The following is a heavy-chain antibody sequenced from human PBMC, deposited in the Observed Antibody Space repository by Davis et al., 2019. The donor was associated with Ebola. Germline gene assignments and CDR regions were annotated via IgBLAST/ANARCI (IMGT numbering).Heavy chain of an antibody. J-gene: IGHJ6*02. CDR1: GYSFTSYW. CDR2: IYPGDSDT. V-gene: IGHV5-51*01. CDR3: ARCPEGARAYYYGMDV. Sequence: GESLKISCQGSGYSFTSYWIGWVRQMPGKGLEWMGIIYPGDSDTRYSPSFQGQVTISADKSISTAYLQWSSLKASDTAMYYCARCPEGARAYYYGMDVWGQGTTVTVSS. D-gene: IGHD1-14*01.